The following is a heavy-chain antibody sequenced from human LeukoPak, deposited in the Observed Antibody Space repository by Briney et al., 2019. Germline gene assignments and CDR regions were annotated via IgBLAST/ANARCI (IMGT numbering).Heavy chain of an antibody. J-gene: IGHJ4*02. Sequence: GGSLSLSCTVSGFTFSAYWMSWVRQAPGKGLEWVSYISSSSSTIYYADSVKGRFTISRDNAKNSLYLQMNSLRAEDTAVYYCARDLTGDIDYWGQGTLVTVSS. CDR2: ISSSSSTI. CDR3: ARDLTGDIDY. CDR1: GFTFSAYW. D-gene: IGHD7-27*01. V-gene: IGHV3-48*01.